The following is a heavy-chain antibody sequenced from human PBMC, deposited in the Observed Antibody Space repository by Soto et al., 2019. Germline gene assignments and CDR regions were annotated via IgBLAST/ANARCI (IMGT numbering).Heavy chain of an antibody. J-gene: IGHJ5*02. CDR2: IYYSGST. V-gene: IGHV4-59*01. CDR3: ARRIAAAGSNWFDP. CDR1: GGSISSYY. Sequence: SETLSLTCTVSGGSISSYYWSWIRQPPGKGLEWIGYIYYSGSTNYNPSLKSRVTISVDTSKNQFSLKLSSVTAADTAVYYCARRIAAAGSNWFDPWGQGTLVTVSS. D-gene: IGHD6-13*01.